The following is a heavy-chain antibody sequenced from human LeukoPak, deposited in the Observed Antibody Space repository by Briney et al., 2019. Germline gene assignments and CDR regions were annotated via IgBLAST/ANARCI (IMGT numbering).Heavy chain of an antibody. J-gene: IGHJ4*02. V-gene: IGHV3-23*01. CDR3: AKGVFLAVNRRGLHFDY. D-gene: IGHD1-14*01. Sequence: GGSPRLSCAASGFTFSIYAMGWGRQAPGKGLEWDSGIIGSGGSTYYSDPVQRRFNTSSDNSKHTLYLQINSLRAEDTAVYYCAKGVFLAVNRRGLHFDYWGQGTLVTVSS. CDR1: GFTFSIYA. CDR2: IIGSGGST.